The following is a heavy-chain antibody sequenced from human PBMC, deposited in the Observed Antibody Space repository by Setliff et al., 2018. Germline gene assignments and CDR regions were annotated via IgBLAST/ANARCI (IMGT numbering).Heavy chain of an antibody. J-gene: IGHJ3*02. CDR2: IHSSGNT. V-gene: IGHV4-4*07. Sequence: SETLSLTCNVSGGSISTYYWSWIRQPAGKGLEWVGRIHSSGNTNYKPSLKSRVTMSVDTTKNQFSLKLSSVTAADTAVYYCARAGAIQGGFDIWGQGTVVTVSS. D-gene: IGHD7-27*01. CDR3: ARAGAIQGGFDI. CDR1: GGSISTYY.